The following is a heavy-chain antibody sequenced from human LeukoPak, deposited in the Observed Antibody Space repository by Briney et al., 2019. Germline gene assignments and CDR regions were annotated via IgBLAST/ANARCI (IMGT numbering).Heavy chain of an antibody. CDR3: ARVGATGTTGYYAVDV. J-gene: IGHJ6*02. D-gene: IGHD1-1*01. V-gene: IGHV1-46*01. Sequence: ASVKVSCKASGYTFTSYYMHWVRQAPGQGLEWMGIINPSGGSTSYAQKFQGRVTMTRDTSTSTVYMELSSLRSEDTAVYYCARVGATGTTGYYAVDVWGRGTTVTVSS. CDR2: INPSGGST. CDR1: GYTFTSYY.